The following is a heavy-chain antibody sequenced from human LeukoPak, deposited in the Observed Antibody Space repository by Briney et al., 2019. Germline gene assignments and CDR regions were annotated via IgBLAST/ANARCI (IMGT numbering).Heavy chain of an antibody. CDR1: GFTFSSYS. V-gene: IGHV3-21*01. Sequence: PGGSLRLSCAASGFTFSSYSMNWVRQAPGKGLEWVSYISSSSSYIYYADSVRGRFTISRDNAKNSLYLQMNRLRAEDTAVYYCAREVGESLDYYYYGMDVWGKGTTVTVSS. CDR2: ISSSSSYI. J-gene: IGHJ6*04. CDR3: AREVGESLDYYYYGMDV. D-gene: IGHD3-10*01.